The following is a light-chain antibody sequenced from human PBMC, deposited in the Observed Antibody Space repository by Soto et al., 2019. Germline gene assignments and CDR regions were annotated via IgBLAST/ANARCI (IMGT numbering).Light chain of an antibody. J-gene: IGKJ4*01. CDR3: QQYDNWPPLT. Sequence: EVLMTQSPATPSLSPGERATLSCRASQSVSSNLAWYQQRRGQAPRLLIYGASSRATGIPARFSGSGSGTEFTLTISSLQSEDFAVYYCQQYDNWPPLTFGGGTKVEIK. CDR1: QSVSSN. V-gene: IGKV3D-15*01. CDR2: GAS.